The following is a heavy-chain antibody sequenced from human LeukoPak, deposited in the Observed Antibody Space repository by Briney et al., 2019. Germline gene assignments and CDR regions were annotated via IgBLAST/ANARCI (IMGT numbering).Heavy chain of an antibody. D-gene: IGHD6-13*01. CDR3: AKTSSWPRGAFDY. CDR2: ISWNSGSI. CDR1: GFTFDDYA. Sequence: GGSLRLSCAASGFTFDDYAMHWVRQAPGKGLEWVSGISWNSGSIGYADSVKSRFTISRDNAKNSLYLQMNSLRAEDTALYYCAKTSSWPRGAFDYWGQGTLVTVSS. V-gene: IGHV3-9*01. J-gene: IGHJ4*02.